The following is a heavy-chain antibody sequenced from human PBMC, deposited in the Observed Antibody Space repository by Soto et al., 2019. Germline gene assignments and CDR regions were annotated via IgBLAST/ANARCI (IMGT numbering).Heavy chain of an antibody. CDR3: ARNGYQLYGYYYYYYMDV. D-gene: IGHD2-2*01. CDR1: GGSFSGYY. J-gene: IGHJ6*03. V-gene: IGHV4-34*01. CDR2: INHSGST. Sequence: SETLSLTCAVYGGSFSGYYWSWIRQPPGKGLEWIGEINHSGSTNYNPSLKSRVTISVDTSKNQFSLKLSSVTAADTAVYYCARNGYQLYGYYYYYYMDVWGKGTTVTVSS.